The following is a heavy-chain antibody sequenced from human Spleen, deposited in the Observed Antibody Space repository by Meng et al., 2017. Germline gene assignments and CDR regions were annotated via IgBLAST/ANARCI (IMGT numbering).Heavy chain of an antibody. D-gene: IGHD6-13*01. Sequence: HVVRVVAKVKKPGASVKVSCTPSVYNSPAYWLHWVRRAPGQGLEWMGRIDPKSGDTHYAQRFQGRVTMTGDTSISTAYMELSGLRSDDTAMYYCARDEDISAAGKLFGDYWGQGTLVTVSS. CDR3: ARDEDISAAGKLFGDY. CDR1: VYNSPAYW. J-gene: IGHJ4*02. V-gene: IGHV1-2*06. CDR2: IDPKSGDT.